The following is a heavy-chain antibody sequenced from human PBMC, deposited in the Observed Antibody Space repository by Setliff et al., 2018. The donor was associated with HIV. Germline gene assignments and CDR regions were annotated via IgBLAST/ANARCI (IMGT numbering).Heavy chain of an antibody. D-gene: IGHD3-22*01. V-gene: IGHV4-59*12. CDR3: ARGTVITYFYDSSGSFDY. CDR2: IYYNGNT. Sequence: SETLSLTCTVSGGSISSYYWSWIRQPPGKGLEWIGYIYYNGNTNYNPSLKSRVTISVDTSKNQFSLKLTSVTAADTAVYYCARGTVITYFYDSSGSFDYWGQGTLVTVSS. J-gene: IGHJ4*02. CDR1: GGSISSYY.